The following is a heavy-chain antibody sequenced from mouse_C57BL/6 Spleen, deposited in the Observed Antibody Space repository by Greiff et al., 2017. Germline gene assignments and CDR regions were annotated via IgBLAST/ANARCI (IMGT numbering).Heavy chain of an antibody. CDR1: GFTFSDYG. D-gene: IGHD1-1*01. CDR2: ISSGSSTI. CDR3: ARDGGSSYPDY. J-gene: IGHJ4*01. V-gene: IGHV5-17*01. Sequence: EVMLVESGGGLVKPGGSLKLSCAASGFTFSDYGMHWVRQAPGKGLEWVAYISSGSSTIYYADTVKGRFTISRDKAKNTLFLQMTSLRSEDTAMYYCARDGGSSYPDYWGQGTSVTVSS.